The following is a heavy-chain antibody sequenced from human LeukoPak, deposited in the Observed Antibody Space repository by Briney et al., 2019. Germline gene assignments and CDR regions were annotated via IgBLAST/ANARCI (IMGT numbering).Heavy chain of an antibody. V-gene: IGHV3-48*04. Sequence: GGSLRLSCAASGFTFSSYGMHWVRQAPGKGLAWVSYISSSGSTIYYADSVKGRFTISRDNAKNSLYLQMNSLRAEDTALYYCGRAYDFSRHWGQGTLVTVS. CDR3: GRAYDFSRH. J-gene: IGHJ4*02. CDR2: ISSSGSTI. CDR1: GFTFSSYG. D-gene: IGHD3-3*01.